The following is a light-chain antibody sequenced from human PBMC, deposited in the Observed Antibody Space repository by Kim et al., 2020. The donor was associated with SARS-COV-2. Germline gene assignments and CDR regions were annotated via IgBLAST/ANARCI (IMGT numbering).Light chain of an antibody. Sequence: EIVLTQSPGTLSLSPGERATLSCRAGQTVSSTYLAWYQQKPGQAPRLLIHDASIRATGTPDRFSGSGSGTDFTLTISRLEPEDFAVYYCQVYGGSPLFTFGPGTKVDIK. V-gene: IGKV3-20*01. J-gene: IGKJ3*01. CDR1: QTVSSTY. CDR2: DAS. CDR3: QVYGGSPLFT.